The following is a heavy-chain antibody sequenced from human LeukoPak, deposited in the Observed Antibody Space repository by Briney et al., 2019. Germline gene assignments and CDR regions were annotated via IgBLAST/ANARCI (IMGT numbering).Heavy chain of an antibody. CDR1: GGSISSYY. CDR2: IYHSGST. J-gene: IGHJ3*02. CDR3: ARSRSGWFPSDAFDI. Sequence: SETLSLTCTVSGGSISSYYWSWIRQPPGKGLEWIGSIYHSGSTYYNPSLKSRVTISVDTSKNQFSLKLSSVTAADTAVYYCARSRSGWFPSDAFDIWGQGAMVTVSS. D-gene: IGHD6-19*01. V-gene: IGHV4-59*08.